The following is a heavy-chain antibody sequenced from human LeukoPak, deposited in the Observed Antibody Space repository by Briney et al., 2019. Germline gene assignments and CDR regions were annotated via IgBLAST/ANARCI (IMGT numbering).Heavy chain of an antibody. D-gene: IGHD6-13*01. CDR3: ATEESSSWFRRDY. Sequence: SVKVSCKASGGTFSSYAISWVRQAPGQGLEWMGWIIPIRGITNYAQKFQGRVTITADTSTSTAYMELSRLRSEDTAVYYCATEESSSWFRRDYWGQGTLVTVSS. J-gene: IGHJ4*02. V-gene: IGHV1-69*10. CDR2: IIPIRGIT. CDR1: GGTFSSYA.